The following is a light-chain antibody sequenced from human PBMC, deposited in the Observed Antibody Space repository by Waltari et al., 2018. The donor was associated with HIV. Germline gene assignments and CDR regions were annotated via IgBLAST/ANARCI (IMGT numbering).Light chain of an antibody. J-gene: IGKJ1*01. CDR2: DGA. Sequence: VLTQSPATLSLSPGERATLSCRASQTVGSFLAWHQQSPGQAPGVLGYDGANGATDVRGRFGGSGCGTDFTLTISGLEPEDFAVYYCQQRTNWLWTFGQGTMVEI. CDR1: QTVGSF. CDR3: QQRTNWLWT. V-gene: IGKV3-11*01.